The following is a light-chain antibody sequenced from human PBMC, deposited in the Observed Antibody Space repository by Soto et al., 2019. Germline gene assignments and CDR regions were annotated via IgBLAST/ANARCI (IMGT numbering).Light chain of an antibody. V-gene: IGKV3-11*01. CDR3: QQRAKWPST. J-gene: IGKJ2*02. Sequence: EVVFTQSQDTLSLSPGETATLSCRASQSFDRYVAWYQQKLGQAPRLLIYDAYTRATGVAARFTGSGSATDFSLTITSLEPEDFAVYYCQQRAKWPSTFGPGTKVE. CDR1: QSFDRY. CDR2: DAY.